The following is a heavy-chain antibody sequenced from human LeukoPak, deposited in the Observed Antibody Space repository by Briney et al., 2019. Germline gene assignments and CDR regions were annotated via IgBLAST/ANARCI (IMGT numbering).Heavy chain of an antibody. J-gene: IGHJ6*03. Sequence: PSETLSLTCAVYGGSFSGYYWSWIRQPPGKGLEWIGEINHSGSTNYNPSLKSRVTISVDTSKNQFSLKLSSVTAADTAVYYCASIVATIREHYYYCYYMDVWGKGTTVTVSS. CDR2: INHSGST. V-gene: IGHV4-34*01. D-gene: IGHD5-12*01. CDR1: GGSFSGYY. CDR3: ASIVATIREHYYYCYYMDV.